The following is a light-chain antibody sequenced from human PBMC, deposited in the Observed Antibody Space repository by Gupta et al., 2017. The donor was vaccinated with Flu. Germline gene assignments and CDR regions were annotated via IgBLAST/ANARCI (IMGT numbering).Light chain of an antibody. Sequence: SSDLTQPPSVSVSPGQTASIPCSGYLLGDNTVCWYQKKPGQSPILVIFEDTRRPSEIPERFSGSRSGTTATLTISGTQAMDEADYYCQAWDSTTTAVFGGGTKLTVL. J-gene: IGLJ2*01. V-gene: IGLV3-1*01. CDR2: EDT. CDR3: QAWDSTTTAV. CDR1: LLGDNT.